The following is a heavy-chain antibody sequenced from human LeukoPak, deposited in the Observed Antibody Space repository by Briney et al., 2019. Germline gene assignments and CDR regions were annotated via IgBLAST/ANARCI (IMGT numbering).Heavy chain of an antibody. Sequence: SETLSLTCAVYGGSFSGYYWSWIRQPPGKGLEWIGEINHSGSTNYNPSLKSRVIISVDTSKNQFSLKLSSVTAADTAVYYCARGSSLYCSSTSCPYYYYYMDVWGKGTTVTVSS. CDR3: ARGSSLYCSSTSCPYYYYYMDV. CDR1: GGSFSGYY. J-gene: IGHJ6*03. V-gene: IGHV4-34*01. CDR2: INHSGST. D-gene: IGHD2-2*01.